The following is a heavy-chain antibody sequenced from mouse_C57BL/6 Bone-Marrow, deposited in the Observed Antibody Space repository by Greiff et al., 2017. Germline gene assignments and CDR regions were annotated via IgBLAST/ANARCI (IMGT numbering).Heavy chain of an antibody. CDR2: IYPGSGNT. D-gene: IGHD2-14*01. V-gene: IGHV1-76*01. CDR3: ARSDIGNAMDY. CDR1: GYTFTDYY. Sequence: QVQLQQSGAELVRPGASVKLSCKASGYTFTDYYINWVKQRPGQGLEWIARIYPGSGNTYYNEKFKGKATLTAEKSSRTAYMQLSSLTSEDSDVYFCARSDIGNAMDYWGQGTSVTVSS. J-gene: IGHJ4*01.